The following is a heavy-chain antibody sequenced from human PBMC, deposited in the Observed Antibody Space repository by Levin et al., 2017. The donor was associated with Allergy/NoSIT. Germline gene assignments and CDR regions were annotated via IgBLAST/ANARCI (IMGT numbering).Heavy chain of an antibody. Sequence: LSLTCAASGFTFSSYAMHWVRQAPGKGLEWVAVISYDGSNKYYADSVKGRFTISRDNSKNTLYLQMNSLRAEDTAVYYCASGEDSSSFDYWGQGTLVTVSS. CDR3: ASGEDSSSFDY. CDR2: ISYDGSNK. J-gene: IGHJ4*02. CDR1: GFTFSSYA. V-gene: IGHV3-30*04. D-gene: IGHD6-13*01.